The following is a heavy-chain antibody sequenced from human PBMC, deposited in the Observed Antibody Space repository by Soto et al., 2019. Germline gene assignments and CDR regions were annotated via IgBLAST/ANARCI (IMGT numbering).Heavy chain of an antibody. D-gene: IGHD6-19*01. CDR2: ITGSGSTT. V-gene: IGHV3-23*01. J-gene: IGHJ4*02. CDR1: GFTFSSYA. CDR3: ARGAGTGWYVNFDY. Sequence: EVQLLESGGGLVQPGGSLKLSCEASGFTFSSYAMAWVRQAPGKGLEWVSPITGSGSTTYNADSVKGRFTISRDNSKNTVYLRMTSLRAEDTAMYYCARGAGTGWYVNFDYWGQGTPVTVSS.